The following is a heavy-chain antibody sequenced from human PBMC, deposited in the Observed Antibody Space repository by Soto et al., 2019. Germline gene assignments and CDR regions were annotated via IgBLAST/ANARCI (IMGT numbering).Heavy chain of an antibody. J-gene: IGHJ4*02. Sequence: SETLSLTCTVSGGSISSYYWSWIRQPPGKGLEWIGYIYYSGSTNYNPSLKSRVTISVDTSKNQFSLKLSSVTAADTAVYYCARGGLDFDYWGQRTLVTVSS. V-gene: IGHV4-59*01. CDR2: IYYSGST. CDR3: ARGGLDFDY. D-gene: IGHD3-16*01. CDR1: GGSISSYY.